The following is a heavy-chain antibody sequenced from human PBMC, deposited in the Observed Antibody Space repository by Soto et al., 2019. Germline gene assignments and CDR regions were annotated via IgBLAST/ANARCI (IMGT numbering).Heavy chain of an antibody. J-gene: IGHJ4*02. Sequence: ASVKVSCKAIGYTFTSYYMHWVRQAPGQGLELMGIINPCGGSTRYAQRFQGRVTMTRDTSTSTVYMELSSLRSEDTAVYYCARGLIYDSSGYYFDCWGQGTLVTVSS. V-gene: IGHV1-46*01. CDR1: GYTFTSYY. CDR3: ARGLIYDSSGYYFDC. CDR2: INPCGGST. D-gene: IGHD3-22*01.